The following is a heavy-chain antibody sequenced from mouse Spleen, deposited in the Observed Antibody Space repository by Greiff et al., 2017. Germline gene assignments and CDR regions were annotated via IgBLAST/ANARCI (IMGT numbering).Heavy chain of an antibody. CDR1: GFSLTSYG. Sequence: VQLVESGPGLVQPSQSLSITCTVSGFSLTSYGVHWVRQSPGKGLEWLGVIWSGGSTDYNAAFISRLSISKDNSKSQVFFKMNSLQADDTAIYYCARGIYYGSSGAMDYWGQGTSVTVSS. J-gene: IGHJ4*01. CDR3: ARGIYYGSSGAMDY. D-gene: IGHD1-1*01. CDR2: IWSGGST. V-gene: IGHV2-2*01.